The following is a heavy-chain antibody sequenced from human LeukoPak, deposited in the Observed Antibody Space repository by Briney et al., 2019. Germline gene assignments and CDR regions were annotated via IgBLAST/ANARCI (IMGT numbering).Heavy chain of an antibody. Sequence: SETLSLTCTVSGYSISSGYYWGWIRQPPGKGLEWIGSIYHSGSTYYNPSLKSRVTISVDTSKNQFSLKLSSVTAADTAVYYCARRRRSRYYFDYWGQGALVTVSS. CDR3: ARRRRSRYYFDY. J-gene: IGHJ4*02. D-gene: IGHD5-24*01. V-gene: IGHV4-38-2*02. CDR2: IYHSGST. CDR1: GYSISSGYY.